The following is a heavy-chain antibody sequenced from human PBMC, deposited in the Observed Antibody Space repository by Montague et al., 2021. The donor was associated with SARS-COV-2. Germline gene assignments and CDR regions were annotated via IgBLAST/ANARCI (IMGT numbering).Heavy chain of an antibody. V-gene: IGHV4-39*07. CDR1: GGSISSSSYY. Sequence: SETLSLTCTVSGGSISSSSYYWGWIRQPPGKGLEWIGSIYYSGSTYYNPSLKSRVTISVDTSKNQFSLKLSSVTAADTAVYYCARVGRKQLVRRSGMDAWGQGTPVTVSS. CDR3: ARVGRKQLVRRSGMDA. D-gene: IGHD6-13*01. J-gene: IGHJ6*02. CDR2: IYYSGST.